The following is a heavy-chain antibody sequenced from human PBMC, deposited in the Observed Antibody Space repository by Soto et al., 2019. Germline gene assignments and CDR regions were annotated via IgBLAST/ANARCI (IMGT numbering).Heavy chain of an antibody. D-gene: IGHD6-19*01. J-gene: IGHJ6*02. Sequence: ASVKVSCKASGYTFTGYYMHWVRQAPGQGLEWMGWINPNSGGTNYAQKFQGWVTMTRDTSISTAYMELSRLRSDDTAVYYCARSREQWLAYYYYYYGMDVWGQGTTVTVSS. CDR3: ARSREQWLAYYYYYYGMDV. CDR1: GYTFTGYY. V-gene: IGHV1-2*04. CDR2: INPNSGGT.